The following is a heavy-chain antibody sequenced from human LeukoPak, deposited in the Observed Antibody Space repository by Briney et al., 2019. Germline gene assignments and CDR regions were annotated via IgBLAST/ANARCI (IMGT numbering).Heavy chain of an antibody. J-gene: IGHJ4*02. V-gene: IGHV4-34*01. CDR3: ARSRGYSGYDSYYLDY. CDR2: INHSGST. D-gene: IGHD5-12*01. CDR1: GGSFSGYY. Sequence: TSETLSLTCAVYGGSFSGYYWSWIGQRPGKGLEWIGEINHSGSTNYNPSLKSRVTISVDTSKNQFSLKLSSVTAADTAVYYCARSRGYSGYDSYYLDYSGQGTLVTVSS.